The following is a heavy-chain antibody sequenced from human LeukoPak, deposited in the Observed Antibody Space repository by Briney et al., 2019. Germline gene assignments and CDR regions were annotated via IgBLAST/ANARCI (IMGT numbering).Heavy chain of an antibody. V-gene: IGHV3-23*01. J-gene: IGHJ5*02. CDR1: GFTFSSYA. D-gene: IGHD3-22*01. CDR3: AKGLAYDSSGYLRS. Sequence: GGSLRLSCAASGFTFSSYAMSWVRQAPGKGLEWVSAISGSGGSTYYADSVKGRFTISRDNSKNTLYLQMNSLRAEDTAVYYCAKGLAYDSSGYLRSWGQGTLVTVSS. CDR2: ISGSGGST.